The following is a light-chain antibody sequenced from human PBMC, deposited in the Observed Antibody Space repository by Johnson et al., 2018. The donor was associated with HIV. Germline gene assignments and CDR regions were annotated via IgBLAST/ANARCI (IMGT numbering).Light chain of an antibody. J-gene: IGLJ1*01. V-gene: IGLV1-51*01. CDR2: DNY. CDR1: SCDIGNNY. Sequence: QSVLTQPPSVSAAPGQKVTISCSGSSCDIGNNYVSWYQQLPGTAPKLLIYDNYKRPSGIPDRFSASKSGTSATLGITGLQTGDEADYYCGTWDSSLSAYVYGTGTMGTV. CDR3: GTWDSSLSAYV.